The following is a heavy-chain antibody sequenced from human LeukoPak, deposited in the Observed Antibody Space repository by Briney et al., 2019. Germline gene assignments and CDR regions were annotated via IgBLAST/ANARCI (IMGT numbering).Heavy chain of an antibody. CDR1: GYTFTGYY. Sequence: ASVKVSCKASGYTFTGYYMHWVRQAPGQGLEWMGWITTHSSKTNYAQKFQGRVTMTTDTSTSTAYMELKSLTSDDTAVYYCARVASDSSGWRRFDYWGQGTLVTVSS. V-gene: IGHV1-18*04. CDR3: ARVASDSSGWRRFDY. CDR2: ITTHSSKT. D-gene: IGHD6-19*01. J-gene: IGHJ4*02.